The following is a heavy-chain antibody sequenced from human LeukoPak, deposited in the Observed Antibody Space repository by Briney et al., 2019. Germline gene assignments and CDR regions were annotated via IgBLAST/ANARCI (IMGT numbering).Heavy chain of an antibody. V-gene: IGHV3-48*03. CDR2: IGSGGSIV. CDR1: GFTFSSFE. CDR3: ARNGRPIVVEWYFDL. D-gene: IGHD3-22*01. Sequence: GGSLRLSCAASGFTFSSFEMNWVRQAPGKGLEWVSYIGSGGSIVYFADSVKGRFTISRDNAKNSLYLQMNSLRAEDTALYYCARNGRPIVVEWYFDLWGRGTLVTVSS. J-gene: IGHJ2*01.